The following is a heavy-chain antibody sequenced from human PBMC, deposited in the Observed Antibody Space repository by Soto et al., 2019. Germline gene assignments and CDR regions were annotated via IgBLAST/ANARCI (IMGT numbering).Heavy chain of an antibody. Sequence: SETLSLTCTISGGAIGSHYWTWIRQPAGKGLEWIGRIYGSGSTKYNPSLQSRATMSLDTSKNQFSLRLESVTAADTAVYYCARGQRFSDWFDPWGQGTLVTVSS. CDR3: ARGQRFSDWFDP. D-gene: IGHD3-3*01. J-gene: IGHJ5*02. V-gene: IGHV4-4*07. CDR1: GGAIGSHY. CDR2: IYGSGST.